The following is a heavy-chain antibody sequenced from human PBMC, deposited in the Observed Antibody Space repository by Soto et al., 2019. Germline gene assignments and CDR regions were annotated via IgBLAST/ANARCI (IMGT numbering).Heavy chain of an antibody. D-gene: IGHD3-22*01. Sequence: QVQLVQSGAEVKKPGSSVKVSCKASGGTFSSYAISWVRQAPGQGLEWMGGIIPIFGTANYAQKFQGRVTITXXEXTXXAYMELSSLRSEDTAVYYCAREAYYYDSSGYYFDYWGQGTLVTVSS. CDR2: IIPIFGTA. V-gene: IGHV1-69*05. CDR1: GGTFSSYA. CDR3: AREAYYYDSSGYYFDY. J-gene: IGHJ4*02.